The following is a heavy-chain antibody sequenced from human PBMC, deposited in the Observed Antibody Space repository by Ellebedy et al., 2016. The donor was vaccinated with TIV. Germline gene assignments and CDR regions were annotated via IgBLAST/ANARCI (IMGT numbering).Heavy chain of an antibody. J-gene: IGHJ5*01. CDR1: GFTFSDYA. CDR2: ISGSGIKNT. Sequence: GGSLRLSXAASGFTFSDYAMTWVRQAPGKGLEWVSTISGSGIKNTYYAASVKGRFTISRDDSKNTLYLQMDSLTAEDAAVYYCANLDCTSARCSAWGHGTLVAVSS. D-gene: IGHD2-2*01. V-gene: IGHV3-23*01. CDR3: ANLDCTSARCSA.